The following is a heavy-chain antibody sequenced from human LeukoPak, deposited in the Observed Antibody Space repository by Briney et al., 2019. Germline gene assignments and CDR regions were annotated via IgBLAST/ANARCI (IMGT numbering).Heavy chain of an antibody. CDR2: IYYSGST. CDR3: ARGVIAAGGNDFDY. Sequence: SETLSLTCTVSGGSISSSSYYWGWIRQPPGKGLEWIGSIYYSGSTYYNPSLKSRVTISVDTSKNQFSLKLSSVTAADTAVYYCARGVIAAGGNDFDYWGQGALVTVSS. V-gene: IGHV4-39*07. CDR1: GGSISSSSYY. D-gene: IGHD6-13*01. J-gene: IGHJ4*02.